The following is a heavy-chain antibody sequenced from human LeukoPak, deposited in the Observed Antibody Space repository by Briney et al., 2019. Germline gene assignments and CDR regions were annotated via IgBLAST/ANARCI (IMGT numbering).Heavy chain of an antibody. Sequence: PGGSLRLSCAASGFTFSSYAMSWVRQAPGKGLEWVSAISGSGGSTYYADSVKGRFTISRDNSKNTLYLQMNSLRAEDTAVYYCGRFTPYYDILTGSGMDVWGQGTTVTVSS. CDR2: ISGSGGST. D-gene: IGHD3-9*01. V-gene: IGHV3-23*01. CDR1: GFTFSSYA. J-gene: IGHJ6*02. CDR3: GRFTPYYDILTGSGMDV.